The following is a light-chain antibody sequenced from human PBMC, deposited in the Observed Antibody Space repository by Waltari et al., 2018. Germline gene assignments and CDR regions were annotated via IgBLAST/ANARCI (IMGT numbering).Light chain of an antibody. CDR2: GAS. CDR1: QSVRSSY. J-gene: IGKJ5*01. Sequence: EIVLTQSPGTLSLSPGERATLSCRASQSVRSSYLAWYPPKPGQAPRLLSYGASSRATGIPDRFSGSGSGTDFTLTISRLEPEDFAVYYCQQYGTLITFGQGTRLEIK. V-gene: IGKV3-20*01. CDR3: QQYGTLIT.